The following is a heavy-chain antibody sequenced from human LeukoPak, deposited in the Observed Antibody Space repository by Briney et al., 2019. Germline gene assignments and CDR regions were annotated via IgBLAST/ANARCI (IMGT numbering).Heavy chain of an antibody. V-gene: IGHV3-15*01. D-gene: IGHD2-21*02. J-gene: IGHJ4*02. Sequence: GESLRLSCAASGFTFSNAWMRWVRQAPGRVLEWVGPIKSKTDGGTKDYAAPVKGRFTISRDDSKNTLYLQMNSLKTEDTAVYYCTTEGGPYCGGDCYFFDYWGQGALVTVSS. CDR2: IKSKTDGGTK. CDR3: TTEGGPYCGGDCYFFDY. CDR1: GFTFSNAW.